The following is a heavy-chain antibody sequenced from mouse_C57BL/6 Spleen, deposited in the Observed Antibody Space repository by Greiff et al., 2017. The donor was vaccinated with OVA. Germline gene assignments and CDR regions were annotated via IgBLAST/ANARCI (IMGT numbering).Heavy chain of an antibody. CDR2: ISDGGSYT. CDR3: AREGTTVVATRYYAMDY. D-gene: IGHD1-1*01. CDR1: GFTFSSYA. Sequence: EVQLVESGGGLVKPGGSLKLSCAASGFTFSSYAMSWVRQTPEKRLEWVATISDGGSYTYYPDNVKGRFTISRDNAKNNLYLQMSHLKSEDTAMYYCAREGTTVVATRYYAMDYWGQGTSVTVSS. V-gene: IGHV5-4*01. J-gene: IGHJ4*01.